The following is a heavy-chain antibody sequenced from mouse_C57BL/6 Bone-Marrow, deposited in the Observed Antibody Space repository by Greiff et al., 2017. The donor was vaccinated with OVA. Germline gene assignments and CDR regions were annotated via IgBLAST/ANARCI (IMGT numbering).Heavy chain of an antibody. D-gene: IGHD2-3*01. CDR2: IYPRSGNT. CDR1: GYTFTSYG. J-gene: IGHJ4*01. Sequence: VQLQQSGAELARPGASVKLSCKASGYTFTSYGISWVKQRTGQGLEWIGEIYPRSGNTYYNEKFKGKATLTAAKSSSTAYMELRSLTSEYSSVYFCARFGYWDYAMDYWGQGTSVTVSS. V-gene: IGHV1-81*01. CDR3: ARFGYWDYAMDY.